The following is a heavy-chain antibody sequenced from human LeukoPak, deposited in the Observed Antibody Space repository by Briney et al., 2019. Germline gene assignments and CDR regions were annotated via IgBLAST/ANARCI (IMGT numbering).Heavy chain of an antibody. CDR3: ARDSGSFDSDY. CDR1: GFTFSSFV. CDR2: ISSSGDGT. Sequence: GGSLRLSCAASGFTFSSFVMSWVRQAPGKGLEWVSSISSSGDGTYYADSVKGRFTISRDNAKNSLYLQMNSLRAEDTAVYYCARDSGSFDSDYWGQGTLVTVSS. D-gene: IGHD3-10*01. V-gene: IGHV3-23*01. J-gene: IGHJ4*02.